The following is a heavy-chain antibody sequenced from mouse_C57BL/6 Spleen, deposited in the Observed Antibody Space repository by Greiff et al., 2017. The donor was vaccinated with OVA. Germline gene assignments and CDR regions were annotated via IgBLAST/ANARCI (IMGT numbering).Heavy chain of an antibody. V-gene: IGHV5-17*01. CDR3: AREDDYDAMDY. CDR2: ISRGSSTN. CDR1: GFTFSDYG. J-gene: IGHJ4*01. Sequence: EVKLVESGGGLVKPGGSLKLSCAASGFTFSDYGMHWVRQAPEKGLEWVAYISRGSSTNYYADTVKGRFTISRDNAKNTLFLQMTSLRSEDTAMYYCAREDDYDAMDYWGQGTSVTVSS.